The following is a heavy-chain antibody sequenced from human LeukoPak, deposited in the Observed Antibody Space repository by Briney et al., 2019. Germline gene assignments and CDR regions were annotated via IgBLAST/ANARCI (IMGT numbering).Heavy chain of an antibody. CDR3: ARHGYYDILTGYPDAFDI. CDR2: IYYSGST. Sequence: SETLSLTCTVSGGSISSYYWSWIRQPPGKGLEWIGYIYYSGSTNYNPSLKSRVTISVDTSKNQFSLKLSSVTAADTAVYYRARHGYYDILTGYPDAFDIWGQGTMVTVSS. J-gene: IGHJ3*02. V-gene: IGHV4-59*08. CDR1: GGSISSYY. D-gene: IGHD3-9*01.